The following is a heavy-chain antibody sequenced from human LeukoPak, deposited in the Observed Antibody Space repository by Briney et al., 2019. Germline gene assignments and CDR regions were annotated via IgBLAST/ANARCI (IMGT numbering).Heavy chain of an antibody. CDR3: ARGRWAYYYDSSGYKY. V-gene: IGHV1-8*01. CDR1: GYTFTSYD. J-gene: IGHJ4*02. CDR2: MNPNSGNT. Sequence: ASVKVSCKASGYTFTSYDINWVRQATGQGLEWMRWMNPNSGNTGYAQKFQGRVTMTRNTSISTAYMELSSLRSEDTAVYYCARGRWAYYYDSSGYKYWGQGTLVTVSS. D-gene: IGHD3-22*01.